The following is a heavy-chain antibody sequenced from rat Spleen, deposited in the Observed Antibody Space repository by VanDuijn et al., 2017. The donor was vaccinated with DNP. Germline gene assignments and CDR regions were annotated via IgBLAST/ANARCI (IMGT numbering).Heavy chain of an antibody. V-gene: IGHV5-19*01. CDR2: ISPSGGGT. D-gene: IGHD1-1*01. Sequence: EVQLVDSGGGLVQPGRSLKLSCAASGITFSNSGMHWIRQAPTKGLEWVTSISPSGGGTYYRDSVKGRFTISRDNAKSTLYLQMNSLRSEDTATYYCARGVYYYSATYWYFDFWGPGTMVSVSS. J-gene: IGHJ1*01. CDR3: ARGVYYYSATYWYFDF. CDR1: GITFSNSG.